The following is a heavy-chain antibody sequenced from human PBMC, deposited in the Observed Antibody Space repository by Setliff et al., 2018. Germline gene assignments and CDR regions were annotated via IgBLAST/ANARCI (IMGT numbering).Heavy chain of an antibody. CDR1: GFTFSNYG. CDR3: AKGTTSSTIFGVGSFDY. Sequence: GGSLRLSCVASGFTFSNYGMHWVRQAPGKGLEWVTYIQHDGNIKHYADSVKGRCTISRDNSKNTLYLEMNRLRAEDTALYYCAKGTTSSTIFGVGSFDYWGQGTLVTVSS. V-gene: IGHV3-30*02. CDR2: IQHDGNIK. J-gene: IGHJ4*02. D-gene: IGHD3-3*01.